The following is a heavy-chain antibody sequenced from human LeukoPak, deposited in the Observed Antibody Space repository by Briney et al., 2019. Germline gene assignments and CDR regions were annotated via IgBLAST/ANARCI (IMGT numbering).Heavy chain of an antibody. J-gene: IGHJ4*02. CDR1: GFTFSRYW. V-gene: IGHV3-74*01. CDR3: AREKGYFDY. CDR2: IDEHGSTT. Sequence: GGSLRLSCAASGFTFSRYWMHWVRQAPGEGLVWVSRIDEHGSTTDYADSVEGRFTIYRDNAENTLYLQMNSLRVEDTAVYYCAREKGYFDYWGQGTLVTVSS.